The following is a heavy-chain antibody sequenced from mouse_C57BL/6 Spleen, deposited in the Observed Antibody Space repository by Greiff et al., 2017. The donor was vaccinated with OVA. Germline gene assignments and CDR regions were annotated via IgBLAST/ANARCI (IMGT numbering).Heavy chain of an antibody. D-gene: IGHD1-1*01. V-gene: IGHV1-53*01. Sequence: VQLQQPGTELVKPGASVKLSCKASGYTFTSYWMHWVKQRPGQGLEWIGNINPSNGGTKYNEKFKSKATLTVDKSSSTAYMQLRSLTSEDSAVYYCAWDYGSLYAMDYWGQGTSVTVSS. CDR2: INPSNGGT. J-gene: IGHJ4*01. CDR1: GYTFTSYW. CDR3: AWDYGSLYAMDY.